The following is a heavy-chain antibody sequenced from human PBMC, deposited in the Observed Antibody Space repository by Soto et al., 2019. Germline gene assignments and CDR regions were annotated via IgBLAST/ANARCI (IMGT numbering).Heavy chain of an antibody. CDR3: ARSYDSSGYYYYHNWFDP. CDR1: GYTFTSYG. J-gene: IGHJ5*02. CDR2: ISAYNGNT. D-gene: IGHD3-22*01. V-gene: IGHV1-18*01. Sequence: QVQLVQSGVEVKKPGASVKVSCKASGYTFTSYGISWVRQAPGQGLEWMGWISAYNGNTNYAQKLQGRVTMTTDTSTSTAYMELRSLRSDDTAVYYCARSYDSSGYYYYHNWFDPWGQGTLVTVSS.